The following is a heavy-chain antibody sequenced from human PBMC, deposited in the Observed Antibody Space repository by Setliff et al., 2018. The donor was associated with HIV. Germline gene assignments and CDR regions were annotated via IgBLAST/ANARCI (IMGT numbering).Heavy chain of an antibody. CDR3: ARHGRSYDSGRWYNWFDS. V-gene: IGHV4-59*08. CDR1: GGSISDTY. Sequence: SETLSLTCTVSGGSISDTYYTWIRQTPGKGLEWIGLMHVSRETNYNPSLESRVTISMDTFKNQFSLKLSSVTAADTALYFCARHGRSYDSGRWYNWFDSWGQGTPGHRL. D-gene: IGHD3-10*01. CDR2: MHVSRET. J-gene: IGHJ5*01.